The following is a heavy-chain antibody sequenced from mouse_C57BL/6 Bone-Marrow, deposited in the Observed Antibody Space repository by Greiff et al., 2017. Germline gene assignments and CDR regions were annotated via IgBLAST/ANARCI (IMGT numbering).Heavy chain of an antibody. CDR2: ISSGSSTN. CDR1: GFTFSDYG. D-gene: IGHD1-1*01. CDR3: ARTCGSSYCDY. J-gene: IGHJ2*01. Sequence: EVKVVESGGGLVQPGGSLKLSCAASGFTFSDYGMHWVRQAPEKGLEWVAYISSGSSTNYYADTVKGRFPISRANTKNTLFLKMTSLRSEVTAMYYCARTCGSSYCDYWGQGTTLTVSS. V-gene: IGHV5-17*01.